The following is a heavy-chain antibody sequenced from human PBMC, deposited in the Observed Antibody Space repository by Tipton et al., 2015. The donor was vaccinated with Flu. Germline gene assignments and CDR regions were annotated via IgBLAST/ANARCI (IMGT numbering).Heavy chain of an antibody. V-gene: IGHV4-39*01. D-gene: IGHD2-2*01. Sequence: TLSLTCTVSGVSLSNPSYYWGWVRQPPGKGLEWIGSFIYSGSTYHNPSLMGRVTISIDASNNQFSLKLSSVTAADTATYYCARARIYQGTDSWGQGTLVTVSS. CDR3: ARARIYQGTDS. J-gene: IGHJ4*02. CDR2: FIYSGST. CDR1: GVSLSNPSYY.